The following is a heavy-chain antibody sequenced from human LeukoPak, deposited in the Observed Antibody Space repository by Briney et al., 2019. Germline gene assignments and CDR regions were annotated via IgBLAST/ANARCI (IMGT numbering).Heavy chain of an antibody. Sequence: PSETLSLTCTVSGGSISSSSYYWGWIRQPPGKGLEWIGSIYYSGSTYYNPSLKSRVTISVDTSKNQFSLKLSSVTAADTAVYYCARHRGRAARGTVLDYWGQGTLVTVSS. CDR3: ARHRGRAARGTVLDY. CDR1: GGSISSSSYY. CDR2: IYYSGST. V-gene: IGHV4-39*01. D-gene: IGHD6-6*01. J-gene: IGHJ4*02.